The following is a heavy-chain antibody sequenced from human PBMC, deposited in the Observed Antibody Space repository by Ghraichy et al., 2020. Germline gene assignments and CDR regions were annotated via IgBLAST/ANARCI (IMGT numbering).Heavy chain of an antibody. J-gene: IGHJ3*02. CDR1: GFTFSNAW. CDR3: TTAYGSRVWDAFDI. V-gene: IGHV3-15*01. CDR2: IKSESDGGTT. Sequence: LSLTCVDSGFTFSNAWMSWVRQAPGKGREWIGRIKSESDGGTTDYTAPVKGRFTISRDDSRNTLYLEMNSLKTEDTAVYYCTTAYGSRVWDAFDIWGQGTMVTVSS. D-gene: IGHD2-21*01.